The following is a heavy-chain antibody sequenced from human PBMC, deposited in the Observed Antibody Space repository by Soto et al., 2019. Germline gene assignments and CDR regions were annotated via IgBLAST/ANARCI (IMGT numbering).Heavy chain of an antibody. J-gene: IGHJ3*02. Sequence: GGSLRLSCAASGFTFRTYAMHWVRQAPGKGLEWLAVISYDGIHSYYADSVKGRFTISRDNSKNTVYLQMNSLRVEDTAVYYCAKRVYDSRGYYAAFDIWGQGTMVTVSS. CDR1: GFTFRTYA. D-gene: IGHD3-22*01. CDR2: ISYDGIHS. V-gene: IGHV3-30*18. CDR3: AKRVYDSRGYYAAFDI.